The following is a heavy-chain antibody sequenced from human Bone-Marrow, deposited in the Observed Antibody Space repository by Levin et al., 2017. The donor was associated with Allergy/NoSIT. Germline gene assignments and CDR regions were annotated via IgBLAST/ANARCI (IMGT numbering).Heavy chain of an antibody. Sequence: SQTLSLTCSVSGGYISSYYWSWIRQPPGKGLEWITYIYHSGSTNYNPSLKSRVTISVDRSKKQFSLKLNSVTAADTAVYYCAGGVGTTHFQHWGQGTLVTVSS. V-gene: IGHV4-59*01. CDR2: IYHSGST. J-gene: IGHJ1*01. CDR1: GGYISSYY. CDR3: AGGVGTTHFQH. D-gene: IGHD3-16*01.